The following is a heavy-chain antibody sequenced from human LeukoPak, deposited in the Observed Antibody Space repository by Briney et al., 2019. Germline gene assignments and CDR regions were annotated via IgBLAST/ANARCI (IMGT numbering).Heavy chain of an antibody. CDR1: GFTFSSYA. CDR3: ASDETTVTTSGFY. CDR2: INHSGST. D-gene: IGHD4-11*01. V-gene: IGHV4-34*01. Sequence: GSLRLSCAASGFTFSSYAMSWIRQPPGKGLEWIGEINHSGSTNYNPSLKSRVTISVDTSKNQFSLKLSSVTAADTAVYYCASDETTVTTSGFYWGQGTLVTVS. J-gene: IGHJ4*02.